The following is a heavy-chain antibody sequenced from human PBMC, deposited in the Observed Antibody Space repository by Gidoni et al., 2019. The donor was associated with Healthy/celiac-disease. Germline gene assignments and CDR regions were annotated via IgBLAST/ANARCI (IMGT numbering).Heavy chain of an antibody. J-gene: IGHJ5*02. CDR1: GVSVSTSSHY. Sequence: QLQLQESGPGLVKPSETLSLTCTVSGVSVSTSSHYWGWIRQPPGKGLEWIGTIYYSGSTYYNPSLKSRVTVSVDTSKNQFSLTLSSVTAADTAMYYCARHSFDNWFDPWGQGTLVTVSS. CDR3: ARHSFDNWFDP. D-gene: IGHD3-9*01. V-gene: IGHV4-39*01. CDR2: IYYSGST.